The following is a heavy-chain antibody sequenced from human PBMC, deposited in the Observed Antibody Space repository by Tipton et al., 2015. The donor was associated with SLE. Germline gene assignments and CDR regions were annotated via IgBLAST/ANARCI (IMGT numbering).Heavy chain of an antibody. Sequence: SLRLSCAASGFTFSNYRMNWVRQAPGKGLEWVSCINSDGAITSYADSVKGRFTISRDNVDNTLYLQMNRLRGEDTAVYYCARIRGLGAFDIWGQGTMVTVSS. CDR1: GFTFSNYR. J-gene: IGHJ3*02. D-gene: IGHD7-27*01. V-gene: IGHV3-74*01. CDR2: INSDGAIT. CDR3: ARIRGLGAFDI.